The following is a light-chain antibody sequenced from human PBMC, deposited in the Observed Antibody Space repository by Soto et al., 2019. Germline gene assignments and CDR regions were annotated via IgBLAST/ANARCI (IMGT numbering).Light chain of an antibody. CDR3: SSYTRSSTRV. CDR2: EVR. J-gene: IGLJ2*01. CDR1: SSDVGSYNF. V-gene: IGLV2-14*01. Sequence: QSVLTQPASVSGSPGQSITISCTGTSSDVGSYNFVSWYQQHPGKAPKLMIYEVRNRPSGVSNRFSGSKSGNTASLTISGLQAEDEADYYCSSYTRSSTRVFGGGTKLTVL.